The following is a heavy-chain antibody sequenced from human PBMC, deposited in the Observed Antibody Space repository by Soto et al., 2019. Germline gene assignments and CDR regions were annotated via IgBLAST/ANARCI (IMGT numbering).Heavy chain of an antibody. J-gene: IGHJ6*02. V-gene: IGHV4-39*01. Sequence: PSETLSLSCTVSGGSVRSSSFCWGWIRQSPGKGLEWIGSIYYSGTTYYNPSLKSRVTISVDTSKSQFSLRVSSVTAADTAVYYCGRHPATSETYFYGMDVWGQGTTVTVSS. CDR3: GRHPATSETYFYGMDV. CDR2: IYYSGTT. CDR1: GGSVRSSSFC.